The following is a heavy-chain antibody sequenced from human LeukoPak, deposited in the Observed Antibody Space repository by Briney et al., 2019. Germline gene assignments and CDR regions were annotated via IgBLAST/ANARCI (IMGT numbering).Heavy chain of an antibody. CDR2: ISYDGSNK. CDR3: AREGSSGGYFDY. D-gene: IGHD6-19*01. Sequence: GGSLRLSCAASGFTFSSYAMHCVRQAPGKGLEWVAVISYDGSNKYYADSVKGRFTISGDNSKNTLYLQMNSLRAEDTAVYFCAREGSSGGYFDYWGQGTLVTVSS. CDR1: GFTFSSYA. J-gene: IGHJ4*02. V-gene: IGHV3-30-3*01.